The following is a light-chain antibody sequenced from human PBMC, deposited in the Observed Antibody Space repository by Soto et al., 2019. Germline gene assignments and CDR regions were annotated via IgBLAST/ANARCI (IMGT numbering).Light chain of an antibody. CDR1: SSDIGGYNY. V-gene: IGLV2-11*01. CDR3: CSYAGSYPYV. J-gene: IGLJ1*01. Sequence: QSALTQPRSVSGSPGQSVTISCTGTSSDIGGYNYVSWYQQHPGKAPKLMIYDVGKRPSGVPDRFSGSKSGNTASLTISGLQAEDEADYCCCSYAGSYPYVFGTGTKVTVL. CDR2: DVG.